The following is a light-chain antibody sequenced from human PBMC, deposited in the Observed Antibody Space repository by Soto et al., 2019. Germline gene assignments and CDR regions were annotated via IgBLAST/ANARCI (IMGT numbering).Light chain of an antibody. J-gene: IGLJ1*01. Sequence: QSVLTQPASVSGSPGQSITISCTGTGTDVGFYDYVSWYQQRPGTAPKLILYEVTNRPSGVSIRFSGSKSGNTASLTITGLQAEDEADYYCLSFTTSITYIFGTGTKV. CDR2: EVT. CDR3: LSFTTSITYI. V-gene: IGLV2-14*01. CDR1: GTDVGFYDY.